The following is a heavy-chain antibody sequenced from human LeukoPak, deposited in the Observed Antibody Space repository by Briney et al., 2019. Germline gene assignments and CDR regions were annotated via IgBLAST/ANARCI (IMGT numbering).Heavy chain of an antibody. D-gene: IGHD3-3*01. CDR3: ARDAIQYDFWSGFAFDP. Sequence: SVKVSCKASGGTFSSYAISWVRQAPGQGLEWMGGIIPIFGTANYAQKFQGRVTITADESTSTAYMELSSLRAEDTAVYYCARDAIQYDFWSGFAFDPWGQGTLVTVSS. CDR1: GGTFSSYA. CDR2: IIPIFGTA. J-gene: IGHJ5*02. V-gene: IGHV1-69*13.